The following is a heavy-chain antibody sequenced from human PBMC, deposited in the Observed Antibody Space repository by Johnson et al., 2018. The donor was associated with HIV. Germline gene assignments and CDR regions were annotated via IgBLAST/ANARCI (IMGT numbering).Heavy chain of an antibody. CDR2: ISYDGSNK. D-gene: IGHD3-10*01. V-gene: IGHV3-30-3*01. CDR3: ARGVRFGYYGSGSYYDPPI. CDR1: GFTFSSYA. J-gene: IGHJ3*02. Sequence: QVQLVESGGGVVQPGRSLRLSCAASGFTFSSYAMHWVRQAPGKGLEWVAVISYDGSNKYYADSVKGRFTISRDNSKNTLYLQMNSLRAEDTAVYYCARGVRFGYYGSGSYYDPPIWGQGTMVTVSS.